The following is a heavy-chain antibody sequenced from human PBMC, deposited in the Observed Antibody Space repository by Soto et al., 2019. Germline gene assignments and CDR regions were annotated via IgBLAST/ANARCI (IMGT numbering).Heavy chain of an antibody. CDR3: AILAAAAAFDI. CDR2: INPNSGGT. D-gene: IGHD6-13*01. V-gene: IGHV1-2*04. J-gene: IGHJ3*02. CDR1: GYTFTGYY. Sequence: ASVKVYCKASGYTFTGYYIHWVRQAPGQGLEWMGWINPNSGGTNYAQKFQGWVTMTRDTSISTAYMELSRLRSDDTAVYYCAILAAAAAFDIWGQGTMVTVSS.